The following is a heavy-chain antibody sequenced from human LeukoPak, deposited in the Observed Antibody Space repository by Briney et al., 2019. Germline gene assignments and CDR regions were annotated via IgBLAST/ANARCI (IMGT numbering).Heavy chain of an antibody. D-gene: IGHD6-19*01. J-gene: IGHJ4*02. CDR3: ARDASSGWYNFFDY. CDR1: GGSFSGYY. CDR2: INHSGST. V-gene: IGHV4-34*01. Sequence: SETLSLTCAVYGGSFSGYYWSWIRQPPGKGLEWIGEINHSGSTNYNSSLKSRVTISVDTSKNQFSLKLSSVTAADTAVYYCARDASSGWYNFFDYWGQGTLVTVSS.